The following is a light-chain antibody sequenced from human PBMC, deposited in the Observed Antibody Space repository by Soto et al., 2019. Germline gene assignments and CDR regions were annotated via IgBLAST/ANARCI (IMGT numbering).Light chain of an antibody. Sequence: SVFTPPASVSGSSGQSITISCTGTISDVGSYNLVSWYQQHPGKAPKLMIYEGSKRPSGVSNRFSGYKSGNTASLTISGLQAEDEADYSCCAYTGTYVFGTGTKVTV. CDR3: CAYTGTYV. CDR1: ISDVGSYNL. V-gene: IGLV2-23*01. J-gene: IGLJ1*01. CDR2: EGS.